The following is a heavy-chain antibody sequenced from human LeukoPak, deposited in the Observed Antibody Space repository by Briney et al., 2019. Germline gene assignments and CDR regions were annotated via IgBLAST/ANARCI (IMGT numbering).Heavy chain of an antibody. J-gene: IGHJ4*02. D-gene: IGHD5-24*01. CDR1: GYTFTSYG. Sequence: ASVKVSCKASGYTFTSYGSSWLRQAPGQGLEWMGWISAYNGNTNYAQKLQGRVTMTTDTSTSTAYMELRSLRSDDTAVYYCTRESTGMATTPSDYWGQGTLVTVSS. CDR2: ISAYNGNT. V-gene: IGHV1-18*01. CDR3: TRESTGMATTPSDY.